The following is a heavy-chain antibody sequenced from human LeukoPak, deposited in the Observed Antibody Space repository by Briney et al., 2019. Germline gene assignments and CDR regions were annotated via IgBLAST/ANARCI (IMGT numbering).Heavy chain of an antibody. Sequence: PGGSLRLSCAASGFTLDSYTIHWVRQAPGEGLEWVAVISYDGTNKYYTDSVKGRFTISRDESKNTFYLQMDSLRTEDTAVYYCGRDRSEMGHRYLDYWGQGTLITVSS. CDR3: GRDRSEMGHRYLDY. J-gene: IGHJ4*02. V-gene: IGHV3-30-3*01. CDR1: GFTLDSYT. CDR2: ISYDGTNK. D-gene: IGHD5-24*01.